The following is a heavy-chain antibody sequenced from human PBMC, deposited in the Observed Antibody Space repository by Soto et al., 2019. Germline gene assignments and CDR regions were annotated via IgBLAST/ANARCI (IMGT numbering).Heavy chain of an antibody. J-gene: IGHJ4*02. D-gene: IGHD3-10*01. Sequence: EVQLLESGGGLVQPGGSLRLSCSTSGFTFSTYAMNWVRLAPGKGLEWVSALSGSGGTSYYAGSVRGRFTISRDSSKNTLSLQMNSMRDRDTGLYYCAKQRAGYGSGSDIYYFDFWGQGTLVTFAS. CDR3: AKQRAGYGSGSDIYYFDF. CDR2: LSGSGGTS. V-gene: IGHV3-23*01. CDR1: GFTFSTYA.